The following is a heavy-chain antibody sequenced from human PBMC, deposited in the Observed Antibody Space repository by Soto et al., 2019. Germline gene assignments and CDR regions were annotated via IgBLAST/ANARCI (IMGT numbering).Heavy chain of an antibody. J-gene: IGHJ5*02. V-gene: IGHV4-31*01. CDR2: IYYSGST. CDR1: GGSISSGGYY. Sequence: QVQLQESGPGLVKPSQTLSLTCTVSGGSISSGGYYWSWIRQHPGKGLEWIGYIYYSGSTYYNPALNGLVTISGDTSKNQFSLKLSSLTAADTAFNNCARERVPNYGVGFGWFDPCGQGTLVTVSS. D-gene: IGHD4-17*01. CDR3: ARERVPNYGVGFGWFDP.